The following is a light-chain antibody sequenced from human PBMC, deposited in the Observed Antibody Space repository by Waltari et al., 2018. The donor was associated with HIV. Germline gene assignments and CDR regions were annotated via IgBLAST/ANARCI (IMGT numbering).Light chain of an antibody. Sequence: QSALTQPASVSGSPGQSITISCTGTTRTIGTYNLVSWHQQHPGKAPKTLIYEVSQRPSGVSNRFSGSKSGNTASLTISGLQAEDEADYYCCSYAGSSTLVFGGGTKVTVL. CDR1: TRTIGTYNL. CDR3: CSYAGSSTLV. CDR2: EVS. V-gene: IGLV2-23*02. J-gene: IGLJ3*02.